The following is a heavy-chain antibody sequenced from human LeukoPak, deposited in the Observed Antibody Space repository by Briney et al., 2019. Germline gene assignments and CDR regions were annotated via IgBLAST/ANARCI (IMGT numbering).Heavy chain of an antibody. D-gene: IGHD3-22*01. CDR2: ISYDGSNK. Sequence: GGSLRLSCAASGFTFSDYAMHWVRQAPGKGLEWVAVISYDGSNKYYADSVKGRFTISRDDSKNTLYLQMNSLRTEDTAIYYCASTRWYYYDSSGYPSYYWGQGTLVTVSS. V-gene: IGHV3-30-3*01. CDR1: GFTFSDYA. J-gene: IGHJ4*02. CDR3: ASTRWYYYDSSGYPSYY.